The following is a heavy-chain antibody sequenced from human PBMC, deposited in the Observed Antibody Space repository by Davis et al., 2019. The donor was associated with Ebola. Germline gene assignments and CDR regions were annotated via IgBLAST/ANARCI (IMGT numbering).Heavy chain of an antibody. V-gene: IGHV3-21*01. J-gene: IGHJ6*02. CDR2: ISSSSGYI. CDR1: GFTFSSYS. Sequence: GESLKISCAASGFTFSSYSMNWVRQAPGKGLEWVSSISSSSGYIYYADSVKGRFTISRDNAKNSLYLQMNSLRAEDTAVYYCASRYGSVYYYYGMDVWGQGTTVTVSS. D-gene: IGHD3-10*01. CDR3: ASRYGSVYYYYGMDV.